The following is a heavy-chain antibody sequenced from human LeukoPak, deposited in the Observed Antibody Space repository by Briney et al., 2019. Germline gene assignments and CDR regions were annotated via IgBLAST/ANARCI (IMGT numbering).Heavy chain of an antibody. CDR2: ISSNGGST. CDR3: ARDWRKGNFDH. Sequence: GGSLRLSCSASGFTFSSYAMHWVRQAPGKGLEYVSAISSNGGSTYYADSVKGRFTISRDNSKNTMYLQMTNLRAEDTAIYYCARDWRKGNFDHWGQGTLVTVSS. D-gene: IGHD3-3*01. V-gene: IGHV3-64*04. CDR1: GFTFSSYA. J-gene: IGHJ4*02.